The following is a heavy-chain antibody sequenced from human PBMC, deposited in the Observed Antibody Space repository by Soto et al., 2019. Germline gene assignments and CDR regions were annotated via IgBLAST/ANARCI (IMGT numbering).Heavy chain of an antibody. Sequence: EVQLLESGGGLVQPGGSLRLSCAASGFTFSNYVMNWVRQAPGKGLEWVSTISYSADKTFYADSVKGRFTISRDNSGDTLFLQMNSLRADDAAVHYCARRARTATTNWGAFDIWGQGTMVTVSS. J-gene: IGHJ3*02. CDR2: ISYSADKT. CDR3: ARRARTATTNWGAFDI. D-gene: IGHD1-7*01. V-gene: IGHV3-23*01. CDR1: GFTFSNYV.